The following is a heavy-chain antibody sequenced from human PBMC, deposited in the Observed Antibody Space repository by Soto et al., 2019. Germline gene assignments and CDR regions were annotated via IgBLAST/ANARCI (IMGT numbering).Heavy chain of an antibody. CDR1: GDSFSSDSYY. CDR2: INYSGTT. D-gene: IGHD6-25*01. CDR3: GRLTVSFSSSVDQ. Sequence: SETLSLTCTVSGDSFSSDSYYWGWIRQPPGKTLEWIGSINYSGTTYYNPSLKSRVTISIDTSRNQFYLSLASVTDADTSFYSCGRLTVSFSSSVDQWGQGTLVTVSS. J-gene: IGHJ4*02. V-gene: IGHV4-39*01.